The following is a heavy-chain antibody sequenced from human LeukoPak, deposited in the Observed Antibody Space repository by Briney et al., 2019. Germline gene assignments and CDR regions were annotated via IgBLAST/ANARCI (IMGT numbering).Heavy chain of an antibody. CDR2: IDPNSGDT. CDR3: ARSGSTGYSLDF. D-gene: IGHD3-22*01. V-gene: IGHV1-2*02. J-gene: IGHJ4*02. CDR1: GYSFTGYF. Sequence: ASVKVSCKASGYSFTGYFIHWVRQAPGQGLEWMGCIDPNSGDTKYAQKFQGRVSMPRDTSTRTAYMELSRLRSDDTAVYFCARSGSTGYSLDFWGQGTLVTVSS.